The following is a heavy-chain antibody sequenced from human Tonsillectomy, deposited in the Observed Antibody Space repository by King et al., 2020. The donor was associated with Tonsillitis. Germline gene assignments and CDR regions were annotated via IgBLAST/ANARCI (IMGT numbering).Heavy chain of an antibody. J-gene: IGHJ4*02. V-gene: IGHV3-15*01. Sequence: QLVQSGGGLVKPGGSLRLSCAASGFSFNNAWMSWVRQAPGRGLEWFGRIKSKTDGVTTDYAAPVKGRFNISRDDSKNMLFLQMDSLKTEDTAVYYCTTRYCSGTDCYEAYFDYWGQGTLVTVSS. CDR3: TTRYCSGTDCYEAYFDY. CDR1: GFSFNNAW. D-gene: IGHD2-2*01. CDR2: IKSKTDGVTT.